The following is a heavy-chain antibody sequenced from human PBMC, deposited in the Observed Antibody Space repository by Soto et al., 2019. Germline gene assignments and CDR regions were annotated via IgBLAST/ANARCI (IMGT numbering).Heavy chain of an antibody. CDR3: ARWGETTVTTAAFDI. CDR2: ISAYNGNT. CDR1: GYTFTSYG. Sequence: GASVKVSCKASGYTFTSYGISWVRQAPGQGLEWMGWISAYNGNTNYAQKLQGRVTMTTDTSTSTAYMVLRSLRSDDTAVYYCARWGETTVTTAAFDIWGQGTMVTVSS. J-gene: IGHJ3*02. D-gene: IGHD4-17*01. V-gene: IGHV1-18*01.